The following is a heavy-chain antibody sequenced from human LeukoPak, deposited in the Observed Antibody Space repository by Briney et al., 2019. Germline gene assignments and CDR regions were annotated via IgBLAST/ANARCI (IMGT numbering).Heavy chain of an antibody. Sequence: PSETLSLTCAVSGYSISSGYYWGWIRQPPGKGLEWIGSIYHSGSTYYNPSLKSRVTISVEKSKNQFSLKLSSVTAADTAVYYCASHGESDFWSGYILYYFDYWGQGTLVTVSS. CDR2: IYHSGST. CDR1: GYSISSGYY. V-gene: IGHV4-38-2*01. CDR3: ASHGESDFWSGYILYYFDY. J-gene: IGHJ4*02. D-gene: IGHD3-3*01.